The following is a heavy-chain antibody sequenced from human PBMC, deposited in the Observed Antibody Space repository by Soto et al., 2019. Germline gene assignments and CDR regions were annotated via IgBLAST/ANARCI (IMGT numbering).Heavy chain of an antibody. J-gene: IGHJ4*02. V-gene: IGHV4-31*03. D-gene: IGHD1-20*01. Sequence: SETLSLTCTVSGGSISSGGYYWSWIRQHPGKGLEWIGYIYYSGSTYYNPSLKSRVTISVDTSKNQFSLKLSSVTAADTAVYYCARADNWNFDYWGQGTLVTVSS. CDR1: GGSISSGGYY. CDR3: ARADNWNFDY. CDR2: IYYSGST.